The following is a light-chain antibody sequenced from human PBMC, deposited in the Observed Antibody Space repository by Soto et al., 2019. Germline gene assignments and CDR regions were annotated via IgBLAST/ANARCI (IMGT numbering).Light chain of an antibody. J-gene: IGKJ1*01. CDR2: GAS. CDR1: RSVSGNY. CDR3: QQYGSSVWT. Sequence: DIVLTQSPGTLSLSPGEGATLSCRASRSVSGNYFAWYQQKSGHAPRLQIYGASSRATDIPDRFSGSGSGTDFTLTISRLEPEDFAVYYCQQYGSSVWTFGQGTKVEIK. V-gene: IGKV3-20*01.